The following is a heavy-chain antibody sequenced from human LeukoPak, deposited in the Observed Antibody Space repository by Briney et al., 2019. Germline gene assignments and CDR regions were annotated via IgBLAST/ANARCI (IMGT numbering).Heavy chain of an antibody. J-gene: IGHJ4*02. CDR1: GGTFSSYA. Sequence: ASVKVSCKASGGTFSSYAISWVRQAPGQGPEWMGRIIPILGIVNYAQKFQGRVTITADKSTSTAYMELSSLRSEDTAVYYCARWCSGGSYFDYWGQGTLVTVSS. CDR2: IIPILGIV. CDR3: ARWCSGGSYFDY. D-gene: IGHD2-15*01. V-gene: IGHV1-69*04.